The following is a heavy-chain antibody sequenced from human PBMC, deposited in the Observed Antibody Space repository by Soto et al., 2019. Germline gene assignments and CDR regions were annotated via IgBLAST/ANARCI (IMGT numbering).Heavy chain of an antibody. Sequence: GGSLRLSCAASGFTFSSYGMNWVRQAPGKGLEWVSSISDAGDSTYYADSVKGRFTVSRDNSKSTLYLQMNSLRAEDTAVYYCAKRVLYSSSSPHFDYWGQGTLVTVSS. D-gene: IGHD6-6*01. CDR2: ISDAGDST. V-gene: IGHV3-23*01. CDR1: GFTFSSYG. J-gene: IGHJ4*02. CDR3: AKRVLYSSSSPHFDY.